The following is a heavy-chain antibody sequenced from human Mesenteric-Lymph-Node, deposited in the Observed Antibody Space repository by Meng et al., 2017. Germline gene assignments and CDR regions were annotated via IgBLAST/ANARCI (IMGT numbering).Heavy chain of an antibody. D-gene: IGHD3-22*01. CDR1: GFTFSSYW. Sequence: GESLKISCAASGFTFSSYWMSWVRQAPGKGLEWVANIKQDGSEKYYVDSVKGRFTISRDNAKNSLYLQMNSLRAEDTAVYYCARDRKYYYDSSGYYEGVIAEIDYWGQGTLVTVSS. CDR2: IKQDGSEK. J-gene: IGHJ4*02. V-gene: IGHV3-7*01. CDR3: ARDRKYYYDSSGYYEGVIAEIDY.